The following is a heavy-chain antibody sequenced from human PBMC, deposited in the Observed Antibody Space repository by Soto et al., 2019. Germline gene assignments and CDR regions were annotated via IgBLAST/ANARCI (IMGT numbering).Heavy chain of an antibody. Sequence: PGGSLRLSCAASGFTFSSYAMSWVRQAPGKGLEWVSAISGSGGSTYYADSVKGRFTISRDNSKNTLYLQMNSLRAEDTAVYYCAKDHTMIVVVIIDYWGQGTLVTVSS. J-gene: IGHJ4*02. D-gene: IGHD3-22*01. CDR3: AKDHTMIVVVIIDY. CDR1: GFTFSSYA. V-gene: IGHV3-23*01. CDR2: ISGSGGST.